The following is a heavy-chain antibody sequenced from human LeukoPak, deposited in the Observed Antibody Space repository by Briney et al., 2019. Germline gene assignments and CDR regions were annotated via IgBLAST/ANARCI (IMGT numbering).Heavy chain of an antibody. J-gene: IGHJ5*02. CDR1: GGTFSSYA. D-gene: IGHD6-13*01. CDR3: ARDLSFTGYSSSWVGYNWFDP. CDR2: SIPIFGTA. Sequence: GASVKVSCKASGGTFSSYAISWVRQAPGQGPEWMGGSIPIFGTANYAQKFQGRVTITADESTSTAYMELSSLRSEDTAVYYCARDLSFTGYSSSWVGYNWFDPWGQGTLVTVSS. V-gene: IGHV1-69*13.